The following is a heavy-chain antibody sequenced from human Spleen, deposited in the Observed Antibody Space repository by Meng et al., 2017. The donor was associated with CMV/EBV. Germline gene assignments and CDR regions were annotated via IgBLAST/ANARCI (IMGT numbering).Heavy chain of an antibody. V-gene: IGHV3-23*01. J-gene: IGHJ4*02. CDR3: AKESPYKSSTNSPRLYYFDY. CDR1: GFTFSSYA. D-gene: IGHD2-2*01. CDR2: ISATGDTE. Sequence: GGSLRLSCAVSGFTFSSYAVSWVRQAPGKGLEWVSAISATGDTEYYTDSVRGRFTISRDNSKNTLYLQLNSLIAEDTAIYYCAKESPYKSSTNSPRLYYFDYWGQGTLVTVSS.